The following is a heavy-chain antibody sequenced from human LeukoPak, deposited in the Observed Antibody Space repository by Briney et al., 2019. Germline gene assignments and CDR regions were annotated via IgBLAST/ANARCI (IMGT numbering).Heavy chain of an antibody. V-gene: IGHV3-74*01. CDR3: ARGTAATAGIDY. D-gene: IGHD6-13*01. CDR2: INTDGSAT. J-gene: IGHJ4*02. CDR1: GFNFSSYW. Sequence: GGSLRLSCAVSGFNFSSYWIHWVRHAPGKGLVWVSLINTDGSATTYGDSAKGRFTVSRDNDKNTLFLDMNILRVEDTAVYYCARGTAATAGIDYWGQGTLVTVSS.